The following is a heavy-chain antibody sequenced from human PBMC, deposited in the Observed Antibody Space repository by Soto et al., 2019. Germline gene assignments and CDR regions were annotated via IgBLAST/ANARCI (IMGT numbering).Heavy chain of an antibody. Sequence: AGSLRLSCAASGFTFTRYSMNWVRQAPGKGLEWGSSISSTTNYIYYSDSMKGRFTISLDNSKNSLYLEMTSLSAEDTAVYYCARESEDLTSSFDYWGQGTLVTVSS. J-gene: IGHJ4*02. CDR3: ARESEDLTSSFDY. V-gene: IGHV3-21*04. CDR2: ISSTTNYI. CDR1: GFTFTRYS.